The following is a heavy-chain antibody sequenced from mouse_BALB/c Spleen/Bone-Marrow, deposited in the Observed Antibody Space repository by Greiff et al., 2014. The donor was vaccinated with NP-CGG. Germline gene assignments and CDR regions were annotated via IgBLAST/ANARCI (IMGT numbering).Heavy chain of an antibody. CDR1: GFNVKDTY. Sequence: DVQLQESGAELAKPGASVKLSCTASGFNVKDTYMHWVKQRPEQGLKWIGRIDPANGDTKYDPKFQGKATITADTSSNTAYLQLSSLTSEDTAVYYCTKPSFYYGSSYWYFDVWGAGTTVTVSS. CDR2: IDPANGDT. J-gene: IGHJ1*01. V-gene: IGHV14-3*02. CDR3: TKPSFYYGSSYWYFDV. D-gene: IGHD1-1*01.